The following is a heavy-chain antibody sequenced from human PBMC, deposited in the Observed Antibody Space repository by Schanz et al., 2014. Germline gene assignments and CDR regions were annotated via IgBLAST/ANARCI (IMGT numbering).Heavy chain of an antibody. V-gene: IGHV4-39*01. Sequence: QLQMQESGPGLVKPSETLSLTCSVSGDSISSTSYYWGWIRQPPGKGLEWIGSIYYSGSTYYNASLKSRLTIPEDPPKNQFSLKLTSVTAADSAVYYCARLWGGWRSPDYWGQGTLVTVSS. CDR3: ARLWGGWRSPDY. CDR2: IYYSGST. J-gene: IGHJ4*02. D-gene: IGHD6-19*01. CDR1: GDSISSTSYY.